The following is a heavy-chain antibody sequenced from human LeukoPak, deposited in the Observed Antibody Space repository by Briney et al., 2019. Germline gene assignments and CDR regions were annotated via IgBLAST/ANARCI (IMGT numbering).Heavy chain of an antibody. CDR1: GFTFSSYS. Sequence: PGGSLRLSCAASGFTFSSYSMNWVRQAPGKGLEWVSSISSSSSSYIYYADSVKGRFTISRDNAKNSLYLQMNSLRAEDTAVYYCARAGYTAMVHYYYYYMDVWGKGTTVTVSS. CDR3: ARAGYTAMVHYYYYYMDV. D-gene: IGHD5-18*01. CDR2: ISSSSSSYI. J-gene: IGHJ6*03. V-gene: IGHV3-21*01.